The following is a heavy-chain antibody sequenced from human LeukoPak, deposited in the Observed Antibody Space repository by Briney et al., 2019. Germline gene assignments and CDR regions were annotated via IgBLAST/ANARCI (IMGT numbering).Heavy chain of an antibody. CDR2: INPNSGGT. Sequence: ALVKVSCKASGYTLTGYFMHWVRQAPGRGLEWMGWINPNSGGTNYAQKFQGRVTMTRDTSISTAYMELSRLRSDDTAVYYCARGNPGSMIGDIWGQGTMVTVSS. D-gene: IGHD3-10*02. CDR1: GYTLTGYF. CDR3: ARGNPGSMIGDI. J-gene: IGHJ3*02. V-gene: IGHV1-2*02.